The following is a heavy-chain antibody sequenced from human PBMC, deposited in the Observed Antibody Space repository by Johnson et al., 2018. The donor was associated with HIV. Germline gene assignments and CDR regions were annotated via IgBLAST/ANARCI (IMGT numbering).Heavy chain of an antibody. CDR1: GFTFDDYG. CDR2: ISGSGGST. CDR3: AKGLIGAFDI. Sequence: VQLVESGGGVVRPGGSLRLSCAASGFTFDDYGMSWVRQAPGKGLEWVSAISGSGGSTYYADSVKGRFTISRDNSKNTLYLQMNSLSAEDTAVYYCAKGLIGAFDIWGQGTMVTVSS. J-gene: IGHJ3*02. V-gene: IGHV3-23*04. D-gene: IGHD2/OR15-2a*01.